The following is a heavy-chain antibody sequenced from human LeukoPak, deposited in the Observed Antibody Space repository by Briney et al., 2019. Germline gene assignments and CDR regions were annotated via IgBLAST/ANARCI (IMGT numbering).Heavy chain of an antibody. CDR1: GFTFINAW. Sequence: PGGSPLLSCAASGFTFINAWMSWVRQAPGKGLEWVGRINSKIDGGTTDYAAPVKGRFTISRDDSKDTLYLQMDSLKTEDTAVYYCSTLRGSSSQYFQHWGQGTLVTVSS. V-gene: IGHV3-15*01. D-gene: IGHD6-13*01. CDR3: STLRGSSSQYFQH. J-gene: IGHJ1*01. CDR2: INSKIDGGTT.